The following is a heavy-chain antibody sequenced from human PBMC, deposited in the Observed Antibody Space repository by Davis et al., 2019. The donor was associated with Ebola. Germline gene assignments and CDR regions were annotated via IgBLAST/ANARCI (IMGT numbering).Heavy chain of an antibody. Sequence: AASVKVSCKASGYTFTSYYMHWVRQAPGQGLAWMGIINPSGGSTSYAQKFQGRVTMTRDTSTSTVYMELSSLRSEDTAVYYCARDLWFRADAFDIWGQGTMVTVSS. J-gene: IGHJ3*02. CDR1: GYTFTSYY. CDR3: ARDLWFRADAFDI. D-gene: IGHD3-10*01. V-gene: IGHV1-46*01. CDR2: INPSGGST.